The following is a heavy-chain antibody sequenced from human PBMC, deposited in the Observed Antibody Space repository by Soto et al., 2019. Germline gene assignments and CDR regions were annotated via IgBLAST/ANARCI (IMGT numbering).Heavy chain of an antibody. CDR3: ARAGGSGSGGYRTHKYFYGMDV. J-gene: IGHJ6*02. D-gene: IGHD2-15*01. Sequence: EVQLVESGGGLVQPGGSLRVSCAASGFTFRRFWMHWVPPAPGMGLVWVSRINSDGRDTNYADSVKGRFTISRDNAKNTLYLKMNSLRAEDTVVYYCARAGGSGSGGYRTHKYFYGMDVWGQGTTVTVAS. CDR2: INSDGRDT. CDR1: GFTFRRFW. V-gene: IGHV3-74*01.